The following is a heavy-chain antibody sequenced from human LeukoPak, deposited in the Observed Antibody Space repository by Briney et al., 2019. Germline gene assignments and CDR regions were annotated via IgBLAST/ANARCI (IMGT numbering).Heavy chain of an antibody. CDR1: GFIFSSYW. Sequence: GGSLRLSCAASGFIFSSYWMTWVRQAPGKGLEWVANIKPDGSEIYSVDSVKGRFTISRDNAKSSLYLQMNSLRAEDTAVYYCALSTVAAAGDDWGQGTLVTVSS. D-gene: IGHD2-2*01. CDR2: IKPDGSEI. J-gene: IGHJ4*02. V-gene: IGHV3-7*01. CDR3: ALSTVAAAGDD.